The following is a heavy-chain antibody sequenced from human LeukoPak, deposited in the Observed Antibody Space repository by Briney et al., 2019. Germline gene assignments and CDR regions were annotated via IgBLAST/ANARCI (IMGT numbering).Heavy chain of an antibody. CDR1: GFTFGDYA. V-gene: IGHV3-49*03. CDR2: IRSKAYGGTT. CDR3: TSTTIFGVVTKKNFDY. D-gene: IGHD3-3*01. J-gene: IGHJ4*02. Sequence: GGSLRLSCTASGFTFGDYAMSWFRQAPGKGLEWVGFIRSKAYGGTTEYAASVKGRFTISRDDSKGIAYLQMNSLKTEDTAVYYCTSTTIFGVVTKKNFDYWGQGTLVTVSS.